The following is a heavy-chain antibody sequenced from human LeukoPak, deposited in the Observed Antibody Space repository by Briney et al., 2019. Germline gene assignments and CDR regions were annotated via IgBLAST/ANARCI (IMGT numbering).Heavy chain of an antibody. CDR2: ISAYNGNT. Sequence: ASVKVSCKASGYTFTSYGISWVRQAPGQGLEWMGWISAYNGNTNYAQKLRGRVTMTTDTSTSTAYMELRSLRSDDTAVYYCARTTPGKNLVVPAAIRGNWFDPWGQGTLVTVSS. D-gene: IGHD2-2*01. CDR3: ARTTPGKNLVVPAAIRGNWFDP. J-gene: IGHJ5*02. CDR1: GYTFTSYG. V-gene: IGHV1-18*01.